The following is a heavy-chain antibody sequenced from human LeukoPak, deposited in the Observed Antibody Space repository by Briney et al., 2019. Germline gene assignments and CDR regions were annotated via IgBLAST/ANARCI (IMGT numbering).Heavy chain of an antibody. CDR1: GFTFSSYA. J-gene: IGHJ4*02. Sequence: GGSLRLSCAASGFTFSSYAMSWVRQAPGKGLEWVSATSGSGGSTYYADSVKGRFTISRDNSRNTLYLQMNSLRAEDTAIYYCAKVDYYGSGRPGYFDYWGQGTLVTVSS. CDR2: TSGSGGST. V-gene: IGHV3-23*01. CDR3: AKVDYYGSGRPGYFDY. D-gene: IGHD3-10*01.